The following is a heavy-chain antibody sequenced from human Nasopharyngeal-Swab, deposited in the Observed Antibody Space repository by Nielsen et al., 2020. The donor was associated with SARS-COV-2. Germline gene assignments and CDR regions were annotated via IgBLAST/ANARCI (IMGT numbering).Heavy chain of an antibody. CDR2: ISFDGNIK. V-gene: IGHV3-30-3*01. D-gene: IGHD1-26*01. CDR1: GLTFSSYA. J-gene: IGHJ4*02. CDR3: ARGSANWEPGQPNYFDS. Sequence: GESLKISCAASGLTFSSYAMSWVRQAPGKGLEWVALISFDGNIKHSADSVRGRFTISRDNSKNTLFLQMNNLSAEDTAIYYCARGSANWEPGQPNYFDSWGRGVVVTVSS.